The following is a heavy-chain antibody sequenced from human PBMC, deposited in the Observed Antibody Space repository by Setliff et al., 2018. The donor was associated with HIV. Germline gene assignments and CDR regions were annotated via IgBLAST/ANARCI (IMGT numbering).Heavy chain of an antibody. CDR1: GGSISNNSYY. CDR3: AKDAGGWSYWYFDL. J-gene: IGHJ2*01. Sequence: PSETLSLTCTVSGGSISNNSYYWGWVRQPPGKGLELIGNLFYNGNTYYNPSLKSRVTISVDTSKNQFSLYLQMNSLRPEDTAFYYCAKDAGGWSYWYFDLWGRGTLVTVSS. D-gene: IGHD6-19*01. V-gene: IGHV4-39*07. CDR2: LFYNGNT.